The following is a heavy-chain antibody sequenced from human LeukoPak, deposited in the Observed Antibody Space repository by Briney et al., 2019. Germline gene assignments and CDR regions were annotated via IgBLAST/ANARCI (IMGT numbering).Heavy chain of an antibody. CDR1: GGSISSGGYY. D-gene: IGHD1-26*01. J-gene: IGHJ4*02. CDR2: IYYSGST. CDR3: ARVSGSYPRPFDY. Sequence: PSETLSLTCTVSGGSISSGGYYWSWIRQHPGKGLEWIGYIYYSGSTYYNPSLKSRVTISVDTSKNQFSLKLGSVTAADTAVYYCARVSGSYPRPFDYWGQRTLVTVSS. V-gene: IGHV4-31*03.